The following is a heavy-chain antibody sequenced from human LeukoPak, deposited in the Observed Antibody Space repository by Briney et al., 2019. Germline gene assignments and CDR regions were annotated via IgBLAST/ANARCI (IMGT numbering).Heavy chain of an antibody. V-gene: IGHV3-49*04. D-gene: IGHD3-10*01. CDR2: IRSKVYGGTT. Sequence: AMSWVRQAPGKGLERVGFIRSKVYGGTTEYAASVKGRFTISRDDSKSIAYLQMNSLKTEDTAEYYCARDYDSKIHIDAFGIWGQGTMVTVSS. CDR1: A. J-gene: IGHJ3*02. CDR3: ARDYDSKIHIDAFGI.